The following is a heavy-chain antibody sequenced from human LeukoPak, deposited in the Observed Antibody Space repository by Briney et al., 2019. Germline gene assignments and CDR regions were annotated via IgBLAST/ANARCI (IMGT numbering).Heavy chain of an antibody. CDR2: ISSGGVT. CDR3: ARCSGSSTYHSDDY. Sequence: PGGSLRPSCAASGFTLSAYGMSWVRQAPGKGPEWVSAISSGGVTFYPDSVKGRFTISRDNAKNSLSLQMNSLRAEDTAVYYCARCSGSSTYHSDDYWGQGTLVTVSS. CDR1: GFTLSAYG. D-gene: IGHD2-15*01. V-gene: IGHV3-69-1*01. J-gene: IGHJ4*02.